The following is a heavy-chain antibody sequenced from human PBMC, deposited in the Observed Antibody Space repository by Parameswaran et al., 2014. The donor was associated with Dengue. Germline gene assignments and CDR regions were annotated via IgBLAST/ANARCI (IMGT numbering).Heavy chain of an antibody. V-gene: IGHV4-34*01. D-gene: IGHD3-9*01. CDR2: INHSGST. CDR3: ARGQRGHYDILTGYYRASYYGMDV. J-gene: IGHJ6*02. Sequence: RWIRQPPGKGLEWIGEINHSGSTNYNPSLKSRVTISVDTSKNQFSLKLSSVTAADTAVYYCARGQRGHYDILTGYYRASYYGMDVWGQGTTVTVSS.